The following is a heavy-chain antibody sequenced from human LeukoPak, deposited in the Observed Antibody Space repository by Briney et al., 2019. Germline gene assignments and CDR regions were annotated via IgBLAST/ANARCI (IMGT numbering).Heavy chain of an antibody. Sequence: GESLKISCKGSGYSFTSYWIGWVRQMPGKGLEWMGIIYPGDSDTRYSPSFQGRVTISADKSISTAYLQWSSLKASDTAMYYCARQGAVAGGSHWFDPWGQGTLVTVSS. V-gene: IGHV5-51*01. CDR1: GYSFTSYW. CDR2: IYPGDSDT. D-gene: IGHD6-19*01. CDR3: ARQGAVAGGSHWFDP. J-gene: IGHJ5*02.